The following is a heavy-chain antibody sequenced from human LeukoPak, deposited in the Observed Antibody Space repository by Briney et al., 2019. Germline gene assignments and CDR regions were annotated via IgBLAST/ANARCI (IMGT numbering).Heavy chain of an antibody. D-gene: IGHD2-15*01. CDR1: GGSISGYY. V-gene: IGHV4-59*08. CDR2: IYYSGST. J-gene: IGHJ4*02. CDR3: ARQYCSGGSCYEDY. Sequence: SETLSLTCTVSGGSISGYYWSWIRQPPGKGLEWIGFIYYSGSTNYNPSLKSRVTISVDTSKNQFSLQLSSVTAADTAVYYCARQYCSGGSCYEDYWGQGTLVTVSS.